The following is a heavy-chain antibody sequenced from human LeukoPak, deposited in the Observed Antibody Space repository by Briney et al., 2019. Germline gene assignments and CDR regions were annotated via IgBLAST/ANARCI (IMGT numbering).Heavy chain of an antibody. CDR1: GGSLGSSSYY. CDR2: IYYDGNT. D-gene: IGHD3-3*01. J-gene: IGHJ4*02. Sequence: SETLSLTCAVSGGSLGSSSYYWGWIRQPPGEDLEWIGTIYYDGNTFYNPSLKSRVTLSIDMSKSQFSLKLSSVTAADTAIYYCAAEHGNFWIGYHYLEDRGQGTLVSVS. V-gene: IGHV4-39*01. CDR3: AAEHGNFWIGYHYLED.